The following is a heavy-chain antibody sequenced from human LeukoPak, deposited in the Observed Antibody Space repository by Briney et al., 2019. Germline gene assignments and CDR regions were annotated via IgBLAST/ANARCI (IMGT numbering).Heavy chain of an antibody. CDR3: ARSYYYDSSGYVAYWFDP. CDR1: GGTIISYA. D-gene: IGHD3-22*01. J-gene: IGHJ5*02. V-gene: IGHV1-69*05. Sequence: SVKVSFXAXGGTIISYAISWVRQAPGQGLEWMGGIIPIFGTANYAQKFQGRVTITTDESTSTAYMELSSLRSEDTAVYYCARSYYYDSSGYVAYWFDPWGQGTLVTVSS. CDR2: IIPIFGTA.